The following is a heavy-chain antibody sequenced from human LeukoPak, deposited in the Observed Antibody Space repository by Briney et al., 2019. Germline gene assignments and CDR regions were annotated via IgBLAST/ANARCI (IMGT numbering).Heavy chain of an antibody. CDR1: GGSISIYY. CDR3: ARERAGSSWHEGWFDP. V-gene: IGHV4-59*01. CDR2: IYYSGST. Sequence: SETLSLTCTVYGGSISIYYWSWIRQPPGKGLECIGYIYYSGSTNYSPSLKSRVTISVDTSKNQFFLKLSSVTAVDTAVYYCARERAGSSWHEGWFDPWGQGTLVTVSS. D-gene: IGHD6-13*01. J-gene: IGHJ5*02.